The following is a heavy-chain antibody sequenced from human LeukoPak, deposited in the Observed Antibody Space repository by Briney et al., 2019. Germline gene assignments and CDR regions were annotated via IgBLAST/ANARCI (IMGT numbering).Heavy chain of an antibody. J-gene: IGHJ4*02. D-gene: IGHD3-10*01. V-gene: IGHV4-38-2*02. Sequence: PPETLSLTCAVSGYSISSGYYWGWIRQSPGKGLEWIGYIYHGGTTNYSPSLKSRATISAHTARNQFSLRLRSVTAADTAIYYCARDTSVGSGMQYWGQGTLVSVSS. CDR1: GYSISSGYY. CDR3: ARDTSVGSGMQY. CDR2: IYHGGTT.